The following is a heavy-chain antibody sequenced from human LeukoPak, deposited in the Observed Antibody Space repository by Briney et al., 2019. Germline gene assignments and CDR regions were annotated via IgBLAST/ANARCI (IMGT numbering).Heavy chain of an antibody. V-gene: IGHV4-59*01. J-gene: IGHJ3*02. Sequence: SETLSLTCTVYGGSISSYYWSWIRQPPGKGLEWIGYIYYSGSTNYNPSLKSRVTISVDTSKNQLSLKLSSVTAADTAVYYCARGVSAAFDIWGQGTMVTVSS. CDR3: ARGVSAAFDI. CDR2: IYYSGST. CDR1: GGSISSYY.